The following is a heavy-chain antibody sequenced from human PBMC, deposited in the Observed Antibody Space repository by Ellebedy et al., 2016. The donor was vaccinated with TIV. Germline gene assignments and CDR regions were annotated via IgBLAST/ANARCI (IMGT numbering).Heavy chain of an antibody. J-gene: IGHJ6*02. CDR2: ISYDGSNK. V-gene: IGHV3-30*04. CDR3: ARSTSGYDRDGMDV. Sequence: GESLKISXAASGFTFSSYAMHWVRQAPGKGLEWVAVISYDGSNKYYADSVKGRFTISRDNSKNTLYLQMNSLRAEDTAVYYCARSTSGYDRDGMDVWGQGTTVTVSS. CDR1: GFTFSSYA. D-gene: IGHD5-12*01.